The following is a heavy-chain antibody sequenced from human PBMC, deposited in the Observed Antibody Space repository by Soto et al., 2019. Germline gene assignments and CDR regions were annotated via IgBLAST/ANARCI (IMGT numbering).Heavy chain of an antibody. CDR3: AKGKERLHLWLLAFDD. D-gene: IGHD5-18*01. V-gene: IGHV3-30*18. CDR2: MSFDGTNK. CDR1: GFTFSSYA. Sequence: QVQLVESGGGVVQPGRSPRLSCAASGFTFSSYAIHWVRQAPGKGLEWVAVMSFDGTNKYYADTVKGRFTVSRDHSKNTLFLEMNSLRPDDTAIYYCAKGKERLHLWLLAFDDWGQGTLVTVSS. J-gene: IGHJ4*02.